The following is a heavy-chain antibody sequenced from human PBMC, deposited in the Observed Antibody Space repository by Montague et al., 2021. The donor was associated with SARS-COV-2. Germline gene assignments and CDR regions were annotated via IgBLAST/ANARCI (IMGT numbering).Heavy chain of an antibody. CDR2: IDWDDDK. D-gene: IGHD5/OR15-5a*01. CDR3: ARMTMSTAMDV. V-gene: IGHV2-70*11. J-gene: IGHJ6*02. CDR1: GFSLSTSGMC. Sequence: PALVKPTQTLTLTCTSSGFSLSTSGMCVSWIRQPPGKTLEWLARIDWDDDKYYSTSLKTRLTISMGTSKNQVVLTMTNMDPVDTATYYCARMTMSTAMDVWGQGTTVTVSS.